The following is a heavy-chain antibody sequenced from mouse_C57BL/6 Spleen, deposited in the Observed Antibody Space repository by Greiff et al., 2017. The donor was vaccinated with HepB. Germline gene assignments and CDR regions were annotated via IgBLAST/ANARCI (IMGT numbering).Heavy chain of an antibody. CDR1: GYTFTSYW. CDR3: ARIYDGSAWFAY. V-gene: IGHV1-61*01. D-gene: IGHD2-3*01. CDR2: IYPSDSET. Sequence: VQLQQPGAELVRPGSSVKLSCKASGYTFTSYWMDWVKQRPGQGLEWIGNIYPSDSETHYNQKFKDKATLTVDKSSSTAYMQLSSLTSEDSAVYYCARIYDGSAWFAYWGQGTLVTVSA. J-gene: IGHJ3*01.